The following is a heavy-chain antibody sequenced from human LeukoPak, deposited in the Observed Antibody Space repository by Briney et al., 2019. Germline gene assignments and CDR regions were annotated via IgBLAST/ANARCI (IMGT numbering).Heavy chain of an antibody. V-gene: IGHV3-23*01. Sequence: PWGSLSLSCAASGFTLNNDAMSWVRQAPGKGLEWVSAINGNTTPYASPAKGRLTISRDNSKNTLYLQLNSLGVEDTAVYFCAKGRLYSSGWCNLLDPWGQGTQVTVSS. CDR3: AKGRLYSSGWCNLLDP. CDR2: INGNTT. J-gene: IGHJ5*02. D-gene: IGHD6-19*01. CDR1: GFTLNNDA.